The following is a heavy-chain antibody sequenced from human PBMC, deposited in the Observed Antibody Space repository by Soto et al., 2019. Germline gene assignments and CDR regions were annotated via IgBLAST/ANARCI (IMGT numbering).Heavy chain of an antibody. D-gene: IGHD3-10*01. CDR1: GGSISSGDYY. CDR3: ATYGSGSYKPTTFDY. CDR2: IYYSGST. Sequence: QVQLQESGPGLVKPSQTLSLTCTVSGGSISSGDYYWSWIRQHPGKGLEWIGYIYYSGSTYYNPSLKSRVTIAVDTSKNQFSLKLSSVTAADTAVYYCATYGSGSYKPTTFDYWGQATLVTVSS. J-gene: IGHJ4*02. V-gene: IGHV4-31*03.